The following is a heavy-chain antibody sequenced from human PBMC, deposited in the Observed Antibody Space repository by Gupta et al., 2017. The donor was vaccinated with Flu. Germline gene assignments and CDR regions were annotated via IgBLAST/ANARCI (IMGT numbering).Heavy chain of an antibody. CDR1: GGSISSSSDY. Sequence: QLPVQESGPGLVKPAETLSLPCSVSGGSISSSSDYWGWIRQPPGKGLARVGSLYSRGSASTNPFLKSRVAIAVATSKDQFSRELRSVTAADTAVYYCARHVSGSSQKFDPWGQGILVTVSS. V-gene: IGHV4-39*01. D-gene: IGHD6-6*01. CDR2: LYSRGSA. CDR3: ARHVSGSSQKFDP. J-gene: IGHJ5*02.